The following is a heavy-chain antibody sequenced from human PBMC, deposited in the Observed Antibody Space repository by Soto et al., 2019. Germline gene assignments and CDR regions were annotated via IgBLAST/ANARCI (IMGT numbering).Heavy chain of an antibody. CDR2: IDPSDSQT. Sequence: GESLKLSCKGSGYSFAGYWITWVRQKPGKGLEWMGRIDPSDSQTYYSPSFRGHVTISVTKSITTVFLQWSSLRSSDTAMYYCARQIYDSDTGPNFQYYFDSWGQGTPVTVSS. J-gene: IGHJ4*02. V-gene: IGHV5-10-1*01. CDR3: ARQIYDSDTGPNFQYYFDS. CDR1: GYSFAGYW. D-gene: IGHD3-22*01.